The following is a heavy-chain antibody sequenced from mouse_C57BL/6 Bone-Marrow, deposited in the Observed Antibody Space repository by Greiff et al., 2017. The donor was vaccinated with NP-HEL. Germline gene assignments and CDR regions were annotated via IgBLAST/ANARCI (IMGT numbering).Heavy chain of an antibody. D-gene: IGHD1-1*01. CDR1: GFSLTSYG. Sequence: QVQLKESGPGLVQPSQSLSIPCTVSGFSLTSYGVHWVRQSPGKGLEWLGVIWSGGSTDYNAAFISRLSISKDNSKSQVFFKMNSLQADDTAIYYCARNPYGSSSWFAYWGQGTLVTVSA. CDR3: ARNPYGSSSWFAY. CDR2: IWSGGST. J-gene: IGHJ3*01. V-gene: IGHV2-2*01.